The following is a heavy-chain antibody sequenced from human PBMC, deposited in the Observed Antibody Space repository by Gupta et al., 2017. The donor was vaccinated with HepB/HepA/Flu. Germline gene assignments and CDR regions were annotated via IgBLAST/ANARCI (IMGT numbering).Heavy chain of an antibody. CDR2: ISYEGSNK. CDR3: AKGVGRGYLDY. J-gene: IGHJ4*02. CDR1: GFTFISYG. V-gene: IGHV3-30*18. D-gene: IGHD5-12*01. Sequence: QVQLVESGGGVVQPGRSLRLCCAASGFTFISYGMHWVRQAPGKGLEWVAVISYEGSNKYYADSVKGRFTISRDNSKNTLYLQMNSLRAEDTAVYYCAKGVGRGYLDYWGQGTLVTVSS.